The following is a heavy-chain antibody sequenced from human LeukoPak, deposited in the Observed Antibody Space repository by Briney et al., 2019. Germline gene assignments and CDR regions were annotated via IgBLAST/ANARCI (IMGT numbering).Heavy chain of an antibody. CDR2: ITGSGGSA. CDR1: GLTFNSFD. V-gene: IGHV3-23*01. D-gene: IGHD3-3*01. Sequence: GGSLRLSCAASGLTFNSFDLSWVRQAPGKGLDWVSGITGSGGSAFYADSVKGRFTISRDNCKNTLYLQMNSLRAEDTAVYYCAKVSWSASDRHCWGQGTLVTVSS. J-gene: IGHJ4*02. CDR3: AKVSWSASDRHC.